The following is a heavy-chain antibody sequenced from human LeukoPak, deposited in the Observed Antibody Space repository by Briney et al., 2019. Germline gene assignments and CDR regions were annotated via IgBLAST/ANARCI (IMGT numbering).Heavy chain of an antibody. CDR2: ISDSGSTI. Sequence: GGSLRLSCAASGFTFSSYWMNWVRQAPGKGLEWVSYISDSGSTIYYADSVKGRFTISRDNAKNSLYLQMNSLRVEDTAVYYCAREGYCSGGTCFVDYWGQGTLVTVSS. V-gene: IGHV3-48*04. CDR3: AREGYCSGGTCFVDY. CDR1: GFTFSSYW. D-gene: IGHD2-15*01. J-gene: IGHJ4*02.